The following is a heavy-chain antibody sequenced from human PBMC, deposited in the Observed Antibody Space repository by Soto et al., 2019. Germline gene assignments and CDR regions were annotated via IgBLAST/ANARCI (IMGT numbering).Heavy chain of an antibody. D-gene: IGHD6-13*01. J-gene: IGHJ4*02. V-gene: IGHV4-39*01. CDR2: IYYSGST. CDR1: GRSISSVNYY. CDR3: ARRGSSSWYGY. Sequence: PSETLSLTCTVSGRSISSVNYYWSWIRQPPGKGLEWIGSIYYSGSTYYNPSLKSRVTISVDTSKNQFSLKLSSVTAADTAVYYCARRGSSSWYGYWGQATLVTVSS.